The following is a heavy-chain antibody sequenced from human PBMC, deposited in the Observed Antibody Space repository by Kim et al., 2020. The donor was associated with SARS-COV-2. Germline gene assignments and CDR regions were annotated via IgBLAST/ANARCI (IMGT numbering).Heavy chain of an antibody. V-gene: IGHV3-23*03. D-gene: IGHD3-10*01. CDR3: VKECSIRYFLYYYGMDV. Sequence: GGGRGLSCAASGFSFSNYAMRWVRQAPGKGLEWVSAVYGVGGSTYYADSVKGRFTISRDDSKNTLCLQMNSLSAEDTAVYYCVKECSIRYFLYYYGMDV. J-gene: IGHJ6*01. CDR1: GFSFSNYA. CDR2: VYGVGGST.